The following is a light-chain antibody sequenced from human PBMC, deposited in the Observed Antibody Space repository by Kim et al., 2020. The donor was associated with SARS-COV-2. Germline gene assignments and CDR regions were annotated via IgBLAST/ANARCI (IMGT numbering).Light chain of an antibody. V-gene: IGKV1-5*03. CDR1: QSFSSW. CDR2: KTS. Sequence: DIQMTQSPSTLSASVGDRVTITCRASQSFSSWLAWYQQKPGKVPKLLIYKTSILESGVPSRFSGSGSGTEFTLTISSLQPDVFATYYCQKYNNFPITFGQGTRLEIK. J-gene: IGKJ5*01. CDR3: QKYNNFPIT.